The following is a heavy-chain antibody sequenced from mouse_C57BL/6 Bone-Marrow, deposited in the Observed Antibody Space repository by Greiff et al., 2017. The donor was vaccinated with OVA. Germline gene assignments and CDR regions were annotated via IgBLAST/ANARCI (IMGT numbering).Heavy chain of an antibody. D-gene: IGHD4-1*01. Sequence: EVHLVESGPVLVKPGASVKMSCKASGYTFTDYYMNWVKQSHGKSLEWIGVINPYNGGTSYNQKFKGKATLTVDKSSSTAYMELNSLTSEDSAVYYCATGTNYFDYWGQGTTLTVSS. CDR2: INPYNGGT. V-gene: IGHV1-19*01. CDR1: GYTFTDYY. J-gene: IGHJ2*01. CDR3: ATGTNYFDY.